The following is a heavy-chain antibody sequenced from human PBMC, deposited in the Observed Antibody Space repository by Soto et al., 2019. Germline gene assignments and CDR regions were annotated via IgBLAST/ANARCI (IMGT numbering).Heavy chain of an antibody. Sequence: GGSLRLSCAASGFIFENFGMSWVRQAPGKGLEWISSISGSGFKKYYADSVKGRFTISRDNSKSTVYLELNNLSAEDTAVYHCAKNQGVELVPLATVDWFDPWGQGSVITVSS. CDR3: AKNQGVELVPLATVDWFDP. D-gene: IGHD1-26*01. J-gene: IGHJ5*02. V-gene: IGHV3-23*01. CDR1: GFIFENFG. CDR2: ISGSGFKK.